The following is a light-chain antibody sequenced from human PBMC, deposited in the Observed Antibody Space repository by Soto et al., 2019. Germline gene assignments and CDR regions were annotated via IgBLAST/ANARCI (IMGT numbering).Light chain of an antibody. CDR2: WAS. CDR1: QSVLYSSNNKNY. CDR3: QQYESTPPT. Sequence: IVMTQSPDSRAVSLGERATINCKSSQSVLYSSNNKNYLAWYQQRPGQPPKLLIYWASTRESGVPDRFSGSGSGTDFTLTITSLQAEDVAVYYCQQYESTPPTFGQGTKLEIK. V-gene: IGKV4-1*01. J-gene: IGKJ2*01.